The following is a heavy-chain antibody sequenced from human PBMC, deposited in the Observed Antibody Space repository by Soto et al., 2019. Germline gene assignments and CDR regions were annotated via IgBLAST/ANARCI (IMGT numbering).Heavy chain of an antibody. J-gene: IGHJ4*02. CDR1: GFSLSTSGVG. CDR2: IYWDDDK. Sequence: QITLKESGPTLVKPTQTLTLTCTFSGFSLSTSGVGVGWIRQPPGKALEWLALIYWDDDKRYSPSLKSRLTITRDTSKNQVVLTMPTMDPVDTATYYCARSYYYDNPVDYWGQGTLVTVSS. D-gene: IGHD3-22*01. CDR3: ARSYYYDNPVDY. V-gene: IGHV2-5*02.